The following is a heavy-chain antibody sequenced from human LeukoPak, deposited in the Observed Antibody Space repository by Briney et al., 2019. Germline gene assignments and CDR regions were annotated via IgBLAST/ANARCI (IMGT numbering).Heavy chain of an antibody. D-gene: IGHD3-10*01. V-gene: IGHV4-34*12. Sequence: SETLSLTCAVSGGSLKGYHWSWFRKAPGMGLEWIGEIIYRRDIHYQPSLMGRVAISGDTSKNEMSLKLTSVTAADTAVYYCARMNVVRADDSRYKDYFYGLDVWGEGTTVSVSS. CDR3: ARMNVVRADDSRYKDYFYGLDV. CDR1: GGSLKGYH. J-gene: IGHJ6*04. CDR2: IIYRRDI.